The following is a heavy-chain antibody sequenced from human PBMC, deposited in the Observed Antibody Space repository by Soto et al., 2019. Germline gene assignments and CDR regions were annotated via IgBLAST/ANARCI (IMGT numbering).Heavy chain of an antibody. D-gene: IGHD1-7*01. J-gene: IGHJ4*02. V-gene: IGHV1-2*02. CDR3: GRGRSGELVVFY. CDR2: ISPKSGGT. Sequence: QVQLVQSGAEVKESGASVKVSCKASGYTFTGYYMHWVRQAPGQGLEWVGEISPKSGGTRYAQKFQGRVTMTQDTSSTTGYMELSNLSPDDTAVYYCGRGRSGELVVFYWGQGTLVTVHS. CDR1: GYTFTGYY.